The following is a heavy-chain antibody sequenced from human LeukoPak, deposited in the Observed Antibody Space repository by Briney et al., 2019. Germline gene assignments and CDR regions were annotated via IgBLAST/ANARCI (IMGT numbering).Heavy chain of an antibody. Sequence: GRSLRLSCAASGFTFSSYGMHWVRQAPGKGLEWVAVISYDGSNKYYADSVKGRFTISRDNSKNTLYLQMNSLRAEDTAVYYCARAGRGMDVWGQGTTVTVSS. J-gene: IGHJ6*02. V-gene: IGHV3-30*03. CDR1: GFTFSSYG. CDR2: ISYDGSNK. CDR3: ARAGRGMDV.